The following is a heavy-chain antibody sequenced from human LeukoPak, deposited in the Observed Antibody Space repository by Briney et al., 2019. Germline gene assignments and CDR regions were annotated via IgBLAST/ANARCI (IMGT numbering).Heavy chain of an antibody. Sequence: HPGGSLRLSCAASGFTFSNYWMGWVRQAPGKGPEWVSAIRGGGGSAFYADSVKGRFTISRDNSKYTLFLQMNSLRAEDTAVYYCARDPNGDYIGAFDMWGPGTMVTVSS. J-gene: IGHJ3*02. D-gene: IGHD4-17*01. CDR2: IRGGGGSA. CDR1: GFTFSNYW. CDR3: ARDPNGDYIGAFDM. V-gene: IGHV3-23*01.